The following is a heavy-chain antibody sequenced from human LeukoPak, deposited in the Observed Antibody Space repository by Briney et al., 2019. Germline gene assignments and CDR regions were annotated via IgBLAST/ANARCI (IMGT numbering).Heavy chain of an antibody. Sequence: GGSLRLSCAASGFXFSYAWMSWVRQAPGKGLEWVGRIKSKTDGGTTDHAAPVKGRFTISRDDSKKTLYLQMNTPRVEDTAVYYCASCLGFCLENYWGQGTLVTVSS. V-gene: IGHV3-15*01. CDR2: IKSKTDGGTT. CDR1: GFXFSYAW. J-gene: IGHJ4*02. D-gene: IGHD3-9*01. CDR3: ASCLGFCLENY.